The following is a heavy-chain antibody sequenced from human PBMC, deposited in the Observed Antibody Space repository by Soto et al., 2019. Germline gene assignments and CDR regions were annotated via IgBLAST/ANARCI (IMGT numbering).Heavy chain of an antibody. J-gene: IGHJ5*02. V-gene: IGHV4-31*03. CDR2: IYYSGST. CDR1: GGSISSGGYY. CDR3: ARAPRNPHTYYYDSSGPGGWFDP. D-gene: IGHD3-22*01. Sequence: LSLTCTVSGGSISSGGYYWSWILQHPGKGLEWIGYIYYSGSTYYNPSLKSRVTISVDTSKNQFSLKLSSVTAADTAVYYCARAPRNPHTYYYDSSGPGGWFDPWGQGTLVTVSS.